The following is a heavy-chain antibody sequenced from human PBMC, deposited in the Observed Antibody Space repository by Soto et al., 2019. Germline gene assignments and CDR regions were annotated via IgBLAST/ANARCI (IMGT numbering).Heavy chain of an antibody. D-gene: IGHD3-3*01. V-gene: IGHV3-33*01. CDR1: GFTFSSYG. CDR2: IWYDGSNK. Sequence: GSLRLSCAASGFTFSSYGMHWVRQAPGKGLEWVAVIWYDGSNKYYADSVKGRFTISRDNSKNTLYLQMNSLRAEDTAVYYCATAPSGFLGYFDDWGKGTLVTVSS. CDR3: ATAPSGFLGYFDD. J-gene: IGHJ4*02.